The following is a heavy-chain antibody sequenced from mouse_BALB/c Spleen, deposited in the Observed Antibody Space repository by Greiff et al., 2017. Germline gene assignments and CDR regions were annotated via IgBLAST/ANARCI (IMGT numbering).Heavy chain of an antibody. J-gene: IGHJ3*01. D-gene: IGHD2-2*01. Sequence: QVHVKQSGPELVKPGASVRISCKASGYTFTSYYIHWVKQRPGQGLEWIGWIYPGNVNTKYNEKFKGKATLTADKSSSTAYMQLSSLTSEDSAVYFCARGDYGYDGGFAYWGQGTLVTVSA. CDR2: IYPGNVNT. V-gene: IGHV1S56*01. CDR1: GYTFTSYY. CDR3: ARGDYGYDGGFAY.